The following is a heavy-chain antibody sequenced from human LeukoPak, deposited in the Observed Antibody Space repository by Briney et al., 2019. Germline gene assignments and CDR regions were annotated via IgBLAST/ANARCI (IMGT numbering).Heavy chain of an antibody. Sequence: GRSLRLSCAASGFTFGSYGMHWVRQAPGKGLEWVAVISYDGSNKYYADSVKGRFTISRDNSKNTLYLQMNSLRAEDTAVYYCARGPYGSGSTIDYWGQGTLVTVSS. CDR2: ISYDGSNK. D-gene: IGHD3-10*01. J-gene: IGHJ4*02. V-gene: IGHV3-30*03. CDR1: GFTFGSYG. CDR3: ARGPYGSGSTIDY.